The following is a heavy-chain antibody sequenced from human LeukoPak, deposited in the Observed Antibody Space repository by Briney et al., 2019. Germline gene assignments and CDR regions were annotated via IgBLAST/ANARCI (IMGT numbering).Heavy chain of an antibody. J-gene: IGHJ4*02. CDR1: GFTFSSYG. CDR2: ISYDGSNK. V-gene: IGHV3-30*18. Sequence: GGSLRLSCAASGFTFSSYGMHWVRQAPGKGLEWVAVISYDGSNKYYADSVKGRFTISRDNSKNTLYLQMNSLRAEDTAVYYCAKDAVDYDDSTDYYFDYWGQGTLVTVSS. D-gene: IGHD4-17*01. CDR3: AKDAVDYDDSTDYYFDY.